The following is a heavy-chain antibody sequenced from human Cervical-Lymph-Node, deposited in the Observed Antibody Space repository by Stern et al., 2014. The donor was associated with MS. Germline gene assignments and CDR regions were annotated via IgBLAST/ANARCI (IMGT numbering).Heavy chain of an antibody. CDR1: GYRFSSYW. J-gene: IGHJ6*02. CDR2: IYLGDSDT. V-gene: IGHV5-51*01. D-gene: IGHD2-15*01. CDR3: ARLGVVASTHSGMDV. Sequence: EVQLEESGAEVKKPGESLKISCQGSGYRFSSYWIAWVRQMPGKGLEWMGIIYLGDSDTKYVPSFQGQVTISVDKSISTAYLQWSSLKASDTGTFYCARLGVVASTHSGMDVWGQGTTVTVSS.